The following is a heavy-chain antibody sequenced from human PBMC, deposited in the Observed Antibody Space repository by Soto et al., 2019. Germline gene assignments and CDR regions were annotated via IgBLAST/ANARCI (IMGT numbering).Heavy chain of an antibody. CDR2: INSDGSST. CDR3: SNRFDP. V-gene: IGHV3-74*01. CDR1: GFTFSTYW. Sequence: EVQLVESGGGLVQPGGSLRLSCAASGFTFSTYWMHWVRQAPGKGLVWVSRINSDGSSTYYADSVKGRFTISRDNAKNTLFLQMNRLSAEGTDVYYCSNRFDPWGQGTLVTVSS. J-gene: IGHJ5*02.